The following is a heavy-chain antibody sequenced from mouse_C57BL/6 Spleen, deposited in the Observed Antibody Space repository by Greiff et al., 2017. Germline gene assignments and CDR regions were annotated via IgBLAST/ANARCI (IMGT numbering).Heavy chain of an antibody. Sequence: EVQLQQSGPVLVKPGASVKMSCKASGYTFTDYYMNWVKQSNGKSLEWIGVINPYNGCTSYNQKFKGKATLTVDKSSSTAYMELNSLTSEDSAVYYCARVIYYGSSSYWYFDVWGTGTTVTVSS. CDR2: INPYNGCT. D-gene: IGHD1-1*01. CDR3: ARVIYYGSSSYWYFDV. J-gene: IGHJ1*03. V-gene: IGHV1-19*01. CDR1: GYTFTDYY.